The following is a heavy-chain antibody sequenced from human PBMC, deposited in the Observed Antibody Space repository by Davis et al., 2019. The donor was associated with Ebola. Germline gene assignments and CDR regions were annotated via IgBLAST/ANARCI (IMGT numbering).Heavy chain of an antibody. CDR1: GYTFTNYG. CDR2: INPHNGNT. J-gene: IGHJ4*02. D-gene: IGHD3-22*01. Sequence: AASVKVSCKASGYTFTNYGITWVRQAPGQGLEWMGWINPHNGNTNYAQNVQGRVIMTSDTSTSTAYMELRSLRSDDTAVYYCARIKYYYDSSDLGDYWGQGTLVTVSS. CDR3: ARIKYYYDSSDLGDY. V-gene: IGHV1-18*04.